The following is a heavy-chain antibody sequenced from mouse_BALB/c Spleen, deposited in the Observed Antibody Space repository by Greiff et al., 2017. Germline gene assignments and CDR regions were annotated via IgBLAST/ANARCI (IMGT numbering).Heavy chain of an antibody. V-gene: IGHV1-82*01. D-gene: IGHD2-14*01. J-gene: IGHJ4*01. Sequence: VKLVESGPELVKPGASVKISCKASGYAFSSSWMNWVKQRPGQGLEWIGRIYPGDGDTNYNGKFKGKATLTADKSSSTAYMQLSSLTSVDSAVYFCARGVPYAMDYWGQGTSVTVSS. CDR1: GYAFSSSW. CDR3: ARGVPYAMDY. CDR2: IYPGDGDT.